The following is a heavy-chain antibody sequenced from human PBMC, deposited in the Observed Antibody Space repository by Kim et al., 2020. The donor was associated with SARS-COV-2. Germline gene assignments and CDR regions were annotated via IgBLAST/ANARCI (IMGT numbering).Heavy chain of an antibody. D-gene: IGHD6-13*01. Sequence: SQTLSLTCAISGDSVSSDIAAWSWIRQSPSRGLEWLGRTYYRSKWYYDYAVSVRSRINITPDTSKNQFSLQLNSVTPEDTAVYYCARGSYGTTWFWGLGTLVTVSS. V-gene: IGHV6-1*01. CDR2: TYYRSKWYY. CDR1: GDSVSSDIAA. CDR3: ARGSYGTTWF. J-gene: IGHJ4*02.